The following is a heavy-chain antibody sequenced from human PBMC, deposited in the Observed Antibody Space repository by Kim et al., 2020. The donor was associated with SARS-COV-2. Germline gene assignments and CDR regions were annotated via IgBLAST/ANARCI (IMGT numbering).Heavy chain of an antibody. CDR3: ARVPTMVRRNWFDP. Sequence: NPSLKSRVTISVDTSKNQFSLKLSSVTAADTAVYYCARVPTMVRRNWFDPWGQGTLVTVSS. D-gene: IGHD3-10*01. V-gene: IGHV4-31*02. J-gene: IGHJ5*02.